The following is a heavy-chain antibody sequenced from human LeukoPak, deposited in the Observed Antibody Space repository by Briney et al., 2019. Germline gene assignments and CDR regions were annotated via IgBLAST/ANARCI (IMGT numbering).Heavy chain of an antibody. CDR1: GYTFTSYG. CDR2: ISAYNGNT. J-gene: IGHJ4*02. D-gene: IGHD4-17*01. V-gene: IGHV1-18*01. CDR3: ARDEMTTVTTSSDY. Sequence: ASVKVSCKASGYTFTSYGISWVRQAPGQGPEWMGWISAYNGNTNYAQKLQGRVTMTTDTSTSTAYMELRSLRSDDTAVYYCARDEMTTVTTSSDYWGQGTLVTVSS.